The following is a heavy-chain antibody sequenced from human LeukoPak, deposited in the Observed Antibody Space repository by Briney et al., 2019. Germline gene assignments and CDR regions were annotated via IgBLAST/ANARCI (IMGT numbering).Heavy chain of an antibody. CDR3: ARDSSTDSWSYYFDY. V-gene: IGHV3-7*01. J-gene: IGHJ4*02. Sequence: WGSLRLSCAASGFTFSSYWMNWVRQAPGKGLEWVANIKQDGSEKYYVDSVKGRFTISRDNAKNSLNLQMNSLRAEDTAVYYCARDSSTDSWSYYFDYWGQGTLVTVSS. CDR1: GFTFSSYW. CDR2: IKQDGSEK. D-gene: IGHD3-10*01.